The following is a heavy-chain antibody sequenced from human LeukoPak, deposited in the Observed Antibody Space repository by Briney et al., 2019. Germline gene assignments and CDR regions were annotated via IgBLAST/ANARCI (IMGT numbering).Heavy chain of an antibody. D-gene: IGHD3-22*01. Sequence: SETLSLTCTVSGGSISNTNYYWGWIRQPPGKGLEWIGSISYTGTTYYNPSLKSRVTISVDTSKNQFSPNLTSVTAADTAIYYCASPRDYYYDRTFDYWGQGTLVTVSS. J-gene: IGHJ4*02. CDR3: ASPRDYYYDRTFDY. CDR1: GGSISNTNYY. CDR2: ISYTGTT. V-gene: IGHV4-39*01.